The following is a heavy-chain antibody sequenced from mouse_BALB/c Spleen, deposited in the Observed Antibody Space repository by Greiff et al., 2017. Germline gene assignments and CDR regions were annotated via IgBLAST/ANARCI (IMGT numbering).Heavy chain of an antibody. CDR3: ARGGQLGLLYYYAMDY. D-gene: IGHD3-2*01. J-gene: IGHJ4*01. V-gene: IGHV3-6*02. Sequence: VQLKESGPGLVKPSQSLSLTCSVTGYSITSGYYWNWIRQFPGNKLEWMGYISYDGSNNYNPSLKNRISITRDTSKNQFFLKLNSVTTEDTATYYCARGGQLGLLYYYAMDYWGQGTSVTVSS. CDR2: ISYDGSN. CDR1: GYSITSGYY.